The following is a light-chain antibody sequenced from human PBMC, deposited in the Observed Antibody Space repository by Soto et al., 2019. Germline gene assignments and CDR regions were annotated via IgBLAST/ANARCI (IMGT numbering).Light chain of an antibody. CDR3: QQYDSFPRT. CDR1: QGITKY. CDR2: ATS. Sequence: DIQMTQSPSSLSASVGDRVTITCRASQGITKYLAWFQQRPGKAPKSLIYATSRLQSGVPSRFSASGSGTDFALTISGLQPEDLATYYCQQYDSFPRTFGQGTKLQMK. J-gene: IGKJ2*01. V-gene: IGKV1-16*01.